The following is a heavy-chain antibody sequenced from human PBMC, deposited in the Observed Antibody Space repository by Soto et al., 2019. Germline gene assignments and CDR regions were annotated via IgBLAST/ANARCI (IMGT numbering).Heavy chain of an antibody. V-gene: IGHV1-18*01. CDR2: ISTYNGDT. Sequence: ASVKVSCKASGYTFTRSGISWVRQAPGQGLEWMGWISTYNGDTNYAQTFQGRVTMTTDTSTSTVYMELRSLRSEDTAVYYCARDLGEWLLDYWGQGTLVTVSS. CDR1: GYTFTRSG. J-gene: IGHJ4*02. CDR3: ARDLGEWLLDY. D-gene: IGHD3-3*01.